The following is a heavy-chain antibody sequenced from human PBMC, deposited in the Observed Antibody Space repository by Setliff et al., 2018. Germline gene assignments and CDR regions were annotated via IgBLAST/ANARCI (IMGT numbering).Heavy chain of an antibody. CDR2: VYYSGTA. Sequence: SETLSLTCTVSDGSLSTYYWSWIRQPPGKGLEFIGYVYYSGTANYSPSLRSRLTISVDTSKNQFSLKLRSVTAADTAVYYCVRGGTFRYFDFWGQGAPVTVSS. D-gene: IGHD5-12*01. V-gene: IGHV4-59*01. J-gene: IGHJ4*02. CDR3: VRGGTFRYFDF. CDR1: DGSLSTYY.